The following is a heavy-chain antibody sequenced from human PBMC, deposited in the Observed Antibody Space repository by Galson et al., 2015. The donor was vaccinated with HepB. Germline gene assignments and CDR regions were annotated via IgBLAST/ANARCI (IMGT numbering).Heavy chain of an antibody. D-gene: IGHD2-2*01. V-gene: IGHV1-3*01. J-gene: IGHJ4*02. CDR1: GYIFTNYA. CDR3: TRDQGYQLIYY. CDR2: ISAGNGDT. Sequence: SVKVSCKASGYIFTNYAIHWVRQAPGQRPEWMGWISAGNGDTKYSQDFQVRVAFTRDTSASTAYMELSSLRSEDTSVYYCTRDQGYQLIYYWGQGTLVTVSS.